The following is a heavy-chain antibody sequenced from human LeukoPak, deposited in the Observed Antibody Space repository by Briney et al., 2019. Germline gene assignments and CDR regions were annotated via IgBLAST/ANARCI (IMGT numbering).Heavy chain of an antibody. CDR2: IWYDGSNK. J-gene: IGHJ4*02. V-gene: IGHV3-33*01. CDR1: GFTFSSYG. D-gene: IGHD3-22*01. CDR3: AREYYDSSGYRLFDY. Sequence: PGRSLRLSCAASGFTFSSYGMPWVRQAPGKGLEWVAVIWYDGSNKYYADSVKGRFTISRDNSKNTLYLQMNSLRAEDTAVYYCAREYYDSSGYRLFDYWGQGTLVTVSS.